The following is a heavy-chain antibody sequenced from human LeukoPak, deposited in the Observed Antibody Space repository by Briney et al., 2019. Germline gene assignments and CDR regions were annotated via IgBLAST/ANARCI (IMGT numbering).Heavy chain of an antibody. CDR1: GYTFTSYA. Sequence: ASVKVSCKASGYTFTSYAINWVRQAPGQGLEWMGWINTNTGNPTYAQGFTGRFVFSLDTSVSTAYLQISSLKAEDTAVYYCARGSAYSGYDSTPFALPAFDYWGQGTLVTVSS. CDR2: INTNTGNP. J-gene: IGHJ4*02. V-gene: IGHV7-4-1*02. CDR3: ARGSAYSGYDSTPFALPAFDY. D-gene: IGHD5-12*01.